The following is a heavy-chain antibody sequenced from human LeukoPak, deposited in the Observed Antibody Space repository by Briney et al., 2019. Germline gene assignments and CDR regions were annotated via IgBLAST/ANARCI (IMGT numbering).Heavy chain of an antibody. J-gene: IGHJ4*02. D-gene: IGHD6-13*01. CDR2: VNPNNGGT. CDR1: GYTFTDYY. CDR3: AKDRIAAPDDFDY. Sequence: ASVKVSFKASGYTFTDYYIHWVRQAPGQGLEWMGWVNPNNGGTNYAQKFQGRVTMTGDTSISTAYMEVSSLRSDDTAVYHCAKDRIAAPDDFDYWGQGTPVTVSS. V-gene: IGHV1-2*02.